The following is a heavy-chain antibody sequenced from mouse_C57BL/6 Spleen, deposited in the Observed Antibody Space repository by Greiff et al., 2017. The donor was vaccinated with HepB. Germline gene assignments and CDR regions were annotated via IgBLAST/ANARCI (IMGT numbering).Heavy chain of an antibody. CDR3: AKLGNAWFAY. V-gene: IGHV5-17*01. J-gene: IGHJ3*01. Sequence: VQLKESGGGLVKPGGSLKLSCAASGFTFSDYGMHWVRQAPGKGLEWVAYISSGSSTIYYADTVKGRCTSSRDNAKNTLFLQMTRLRSEDTAMYYCAKLGNAWFAYWGQGALVTVSA. CDR2: ISSGSSTI. CDR1: GFTFSDYG. D-gene: IGHD4-1*01.